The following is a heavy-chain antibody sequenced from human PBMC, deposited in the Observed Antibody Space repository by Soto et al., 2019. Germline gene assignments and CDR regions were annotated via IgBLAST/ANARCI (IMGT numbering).Heavy chain of an antibody. CDR3: ARFITATGSLDY. V-gene: IGHV1-18*01. CDR1: GYTFTSYG. D-gene: IGHD6-13*01. J-gene: IGHJ4*02. Sequence: ASVTVSCKASGYTFTSYGIIWVRQAPGQGLEWMGWINALNGNTNYAQRFHGRVTMTTDTSTSTGYMELRSLRSDDTAVYYCARFITATGSLDYWGQGTLVTVS. CDR2: INALNGNT.